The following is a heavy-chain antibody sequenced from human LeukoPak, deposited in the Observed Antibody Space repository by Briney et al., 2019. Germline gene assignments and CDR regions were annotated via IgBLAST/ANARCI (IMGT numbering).Heavy chain of an antibody. CDR2: MNPDNGNT. D-gene: IGHD6-13*01. V-gene: IGHV1-8*01. J-gene: IGHJ4*02. CDR1: GYRFTNFD. Sequence: ASVKISCKTSGYRFTNFDINWVRQAPGQGLEWMGWMNPDNGNTGYAQKFQGRVSMSGDTSISTAFMVLSSLRSDDTAVYFCARGPRASSSSDYWGQGTLVSVSS. CDR3: ARGPRASSSSDY.